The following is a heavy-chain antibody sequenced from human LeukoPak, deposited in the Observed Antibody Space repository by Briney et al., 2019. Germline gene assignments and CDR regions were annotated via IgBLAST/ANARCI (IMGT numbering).Heavy chain of an antibody. CDR1: GGSINSYY. V-gene: IGHV4-59*01. J-gene: IGHJ4*02. Sequence: PSETLSLTCTVSGGSINSYYWSWIRQPPGKGLGWIGYIFYSGSTKYNPSLKSRVTISVDTSKNQFALKLSSVTAADTAVYYCARHSSDWFYFDYWGQGTLVTVFS. D-gene: IGHD6-19*01. CDR3: ARHSSDWFYFDY. CDR2: IFYSGST.